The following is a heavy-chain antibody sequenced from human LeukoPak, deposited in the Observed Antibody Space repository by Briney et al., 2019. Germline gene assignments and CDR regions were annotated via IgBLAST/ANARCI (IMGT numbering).Heavy chain of an antibody. CDR2: IIPILGIA. CDR3: ARSVIAAAGSKWFDP. Sequence: SVKVSCKASGGTFSSYAISWVRQAPGQGLEWMGRIIPILGIANYAQKFQGRVTTTADKSTSTAYMELSSLRSEDTAVYYCARSVIAAAGSKWFDPWGQGTLVTVSS. D-gene: IGHD6-13*01. J-gene: IGHJ5*02. CDR1: GGTFSSYA. V-gene: IGHV1-69*04.